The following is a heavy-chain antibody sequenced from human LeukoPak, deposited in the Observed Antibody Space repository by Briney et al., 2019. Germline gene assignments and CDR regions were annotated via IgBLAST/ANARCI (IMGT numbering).Heavy chain of an antibody. CDR3: AKGSF. D-gene: IGHD3-10*01. V-gene: IGHV3-23*01. CDR1: GFTFRNHA. CDR2: ISESGGST. J-gene: IGHJ4*02. Sequence: GGSLRLSCAVSGFTFRNHAMTWVRQAPGKGLEWVSGISESGGSTYYADSVKGRFTSSRGNSKNTLYLQMNNLRAEDTAAYYCAKGSFWGQGTLVTVSS.